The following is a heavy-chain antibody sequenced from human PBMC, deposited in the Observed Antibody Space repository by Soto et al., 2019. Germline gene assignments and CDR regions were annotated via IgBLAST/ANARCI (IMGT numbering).Heavy chain of an antibody. J-gene: IGHJ4*02. V-gene: IGHV3-7*01. CDR2: IKQDGSEE. Sequence: GGSLRLSCAASGVTCSSYWMSWVRQAPGKGLEWVANIKQDGSEEYYVDSVKGRFTISRDNAKNSLYLQMNSLRAEDTAVYYCARVYSSSWIDYWGQGTLVTVSS. CDR1: GVTCSSYW. D-gene: IGHD6-13*01. CDR3: ARVYSSSWIDY.